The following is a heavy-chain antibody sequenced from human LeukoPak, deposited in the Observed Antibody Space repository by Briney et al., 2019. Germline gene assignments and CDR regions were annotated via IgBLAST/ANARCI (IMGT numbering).Heavy chain of an antibody. CDR3: ARAYSQNAHYYFDY. Sequence: GRSLRLSCAASGFTFSSYAMHWVRQAPGKGLEWVAVISYDGSNKYYADSVKGRFTISRDNSKNTLYLQMNSLRAEDTAVYYCARAYSQNAHYYFDYWDQGTLVTVSS. CDR1: GFTFSSYA. CDR2: ISYDGSNK. J-gene: IGHJ4*02. D-gene: IGHD2-21*01. V-gene: IGHV3-30-3*01.